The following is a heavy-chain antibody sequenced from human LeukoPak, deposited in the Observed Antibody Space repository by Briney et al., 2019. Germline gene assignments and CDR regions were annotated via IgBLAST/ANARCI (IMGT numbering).Heavy chain of an antibody. CDR1: GGSFSGYY. CDR2: INHSGST. Sequence: SETLSLTCAVYGGSFSGYYWSWIRQPPGKGLEWIGEINHSGSTNYNPSLKSRVTISVDTSKNQFSLKLSSVTAADTAVYYCAREGYSYVRRKGHFDYWGQGTLVTVSS. V-gene: IGHV4-34*01. CDR3: AREGYSYVRRKGHFDY. J-gene: IGHJ4*02. D-gene: IGHD5-18*01.